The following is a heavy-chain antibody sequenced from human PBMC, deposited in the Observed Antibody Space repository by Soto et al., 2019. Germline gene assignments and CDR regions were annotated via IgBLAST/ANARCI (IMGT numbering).Heavy chain of an antibody. J-gene: IGHJ6*02. Sequence: GASVKVSCKASGGTFSSYAISWVRQAPGQGLEWMGGIIPIFGTANYAQKFQGRVTITADESTSTAYMELSSLRSEDTAVYYCARPHRLTYYYGMDVWGQGTTVTVSS. D-gene: IGHD2-8*01. CDR1: GGTFSSYA. V-gene: IGHV1-69*13. CDR2: IIPIFGTA. CDR3: ARPHRLTYYYGMDV.